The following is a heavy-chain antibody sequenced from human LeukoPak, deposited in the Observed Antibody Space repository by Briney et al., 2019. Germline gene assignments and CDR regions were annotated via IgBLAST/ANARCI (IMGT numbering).Heavy chain of an antibody. D-gene: IGHD4-17*01. Sequence: ASVKVSCKASGYTFTSYGISWVRQAPGQGLEWVGWISAYNGNTNYAQKLQGRVTMTTDTSTSTAYMELRSLRSDDTAVYYCARDKATVTTSYYYYGMDVWGQGTTVTVSS. J-gene: IGHJ6*02. V-gene: IGHV1-18*01. CDR1: GYTFTSYG. CDR3: ARDKATVTTSYYYYGMDV. CDR2: ISAYNGNT.